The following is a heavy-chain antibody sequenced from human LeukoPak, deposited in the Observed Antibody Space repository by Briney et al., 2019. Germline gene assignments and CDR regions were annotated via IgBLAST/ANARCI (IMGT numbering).Heavy chain of an antibody. CDR3: ARGPSSGWYVPFDY. V-gene: IGHV4-59*01. CDR1: GGSISDYY. J-gene: IGHJ4*02. Sequence: SETLSLTCTVSGGSISDYYWSWIRQPPGKGLEWIGYIDYSGSTTYNPSLKSRVTISVDTSKNQFSLKLSSVTAADTAVYYCARGPSSGWYVPFDYWGQGTLVTVSS. D-gene: IGHD6-19*01. CDR2: IDYSGST.